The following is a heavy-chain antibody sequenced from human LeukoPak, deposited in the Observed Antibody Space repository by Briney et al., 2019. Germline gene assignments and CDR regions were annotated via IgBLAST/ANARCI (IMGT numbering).Heavy chain of an antibody. CDR3: ARYSGNPASFEY. V-gene: IGHV3-7*01. CDR2: IKQDGSEK. CDR1: GFILSSYW. Sequence: PGGSLRLSCAASGFILSSYWMSWVRQAPGKGLEWVANIKQDGSEKHYVDSVKGRFTISRGNAKNSLYLQMNSLRAEDTGVYYCARYSGNPASFEYWGQGTLVTVSS. J-gene: IGHJ4*02. D-gene: IGHD1-26*01.